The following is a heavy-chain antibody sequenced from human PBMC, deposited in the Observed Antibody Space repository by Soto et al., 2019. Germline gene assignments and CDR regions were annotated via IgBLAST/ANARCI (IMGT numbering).Heavy chain of an antibody. CDR2: IYYSGST. Sequence: SETLSLTCTVSGGSISSSSYYWGWIRQPPGKGLEWIGSIYYSGSTYYNPSLKSRVTISVDTSKNQFSLKLSSVTAADTAVYYCARRIAAQTNWFDPWGQGTLVTVSS. V-gene: IGHV4-39*01. CDR3: ARRIAAQTNWFDP. J-gene: IGHJ5*02. D-gene: IGHD6-6*01. CDR1: GGSISSSSYY.